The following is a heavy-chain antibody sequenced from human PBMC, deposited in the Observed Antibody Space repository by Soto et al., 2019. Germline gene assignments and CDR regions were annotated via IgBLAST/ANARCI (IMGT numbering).Heavy chain of an antibody. Sequence: ASVKVSCKVSGYTLTELSMHWVRQAPGKGLEWMGGFDPEDGETIYAQKFQGRVTMTQDTSTDTAYMQLSSLRSEDTAVYYCATDMGGYSYGPLPGYGRQGTLVTVSS. V-gene: IGHV1-24*01. CDR1: GYTLTELS. CDR2: FDPEDGET. J-gene: IGHJ4*02. CDR3: ATDMGGYSYGPLPGY. D-gene: IGHD5-18*01.